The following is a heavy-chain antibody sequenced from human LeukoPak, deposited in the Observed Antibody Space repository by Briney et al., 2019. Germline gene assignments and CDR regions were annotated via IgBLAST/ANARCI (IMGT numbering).Heavy chain of an antibody. CDR1: GFPLCSFW. Sequence: PGGSLRLSCAVSGFPLCSFWMNGLRQAPGKGLEWVANIKQDGSEKNYVDFVKGRFTISRDNAKNSLDLQMNSLRAEDTAMYYCASARGDGYHWYFNLWGRGTLVTVSS. CDR2: IKQDGSEK. V-gene: IGHV3-7*01. J-gene: IGHJ2*01. D-gene: IGHD5-24*01. CDR3: ASARGDGYHWYFNL.